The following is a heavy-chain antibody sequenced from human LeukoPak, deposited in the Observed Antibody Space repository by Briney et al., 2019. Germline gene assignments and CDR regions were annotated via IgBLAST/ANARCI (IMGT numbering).Heavy chain of an antibody. Sequence: GGSLRLSCAASGFTFSNAWMSWVRQAPGKGLEWGGRIKSKTDGGTTDYAAPVKGRFTISRDDSKNTLYLQMNSLKTEDTAVYYCTTGFSTDLDAFDIWGQGTMVTVSS. D-gene: IGHD1-14*01. CDR3: TTGFSTDLDAFDI. CDR2: IKSKTDGGTT. J-gene: IGHJ3*02. V-gene: IGHV3-15*01. CDR1: GFTFSNAW.